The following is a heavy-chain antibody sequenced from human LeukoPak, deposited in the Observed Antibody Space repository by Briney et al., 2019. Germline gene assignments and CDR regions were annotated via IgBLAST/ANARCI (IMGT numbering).Heavy chain of an antibody. Sequence: GGSLRLSCAASGFTFSSYEMNWVRQAPGKGLEWVSSINFSSSYIYYADSVKGRFTISRDNAKNSLYLQMNSLRAEDTAVYYCARDLFDYMDVWGKGTTVTVSS. CDR1: GFTFSSYE. CDR2: INFSSSYI. J-gene: IGHJ6*03. V-gene: IGHV3-21*01. CDR3: ARDLFDYMDV. D-gene: IGHD2-21*01.